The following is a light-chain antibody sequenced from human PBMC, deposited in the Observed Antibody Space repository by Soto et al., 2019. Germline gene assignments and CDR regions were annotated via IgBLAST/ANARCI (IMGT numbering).Light chain of an antibody. J-gene: IGKJ4*01. Sequence: EIVLTQSPGTLSLSPCERATLSCRASQTLSNSFIAWYQQKPGQAPRLLIYDASSRATGIPDRFSGGGSGTDFTLTISRLEPEDFAVYYCQQFSSYPLTFGGGTKVDIK. CDR3: QQFSSYPLT. V-gene: IGKV3-20*01. CDR1: QTLSNSF. CDR2: DAS.